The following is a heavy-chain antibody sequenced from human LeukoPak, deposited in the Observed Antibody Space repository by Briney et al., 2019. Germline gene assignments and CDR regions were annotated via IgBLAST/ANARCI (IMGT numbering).Heavy chain of an antibody. CDR3: ARCLLRFFGADAFDI. J-gene: IGHJ3*02. CDR1: GGSISRGGYY. CDR2: IYYSGST. V-gene: IGHV4-31*03. Sequence: SRAMRLTSTFSGGSISRGGYYWSWSRQHPGKGLEWIGYIYYSGSTYYNPSLKSRVTISVDTSKNQFSLKLSSVTAADTAVYYCARCLLRFFGADAFDIWGQGTMVTVSS. D-gene: IGHD3-3*01.